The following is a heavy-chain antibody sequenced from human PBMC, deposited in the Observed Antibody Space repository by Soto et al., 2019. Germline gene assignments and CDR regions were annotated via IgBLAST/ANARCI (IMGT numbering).Heavy chain of an antibody. CDR1: GGSFSGYY. Sequence: SETLSLTCAVYGGSFSGYYWSWIRQPQGKGLEGIGETNHSGSPNYTPSLKSRVTISVDTSKNQFSLKLSSVTAADTAVYYCARGGRFLEWLLSKLGMDVWGQGTTVTVSS. CDR3: ARGGRFLEWLLSKLGMDV. J-gene: IGHJ6*02. V-gene: IGHV4-34*01. D-gene: IGHD3-3*01. CDR2: TNHSGSP.